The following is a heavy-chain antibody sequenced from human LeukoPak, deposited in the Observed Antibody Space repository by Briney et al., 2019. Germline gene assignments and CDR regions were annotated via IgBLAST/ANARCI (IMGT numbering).Heavy chain of an antibody. J-gene: IGHJ4*02. CDR3: ARLYSSSSRFLYYFDY. D-gene: IGHD6-6*01. CDR2: IYYSGST. CDR1: GGSISSYY. V-gene: IGHV4-59*08. Sequence: SETLSLTCTVSGGSISSYYWSWIRQPPGKGLEWIGYIYYSGSTNYNPSLKSRVTISVDTSKNQFSLKLSSVTAADTAVYYCARLYSSSSRFLYYFDYWGQGTPVTVSS.